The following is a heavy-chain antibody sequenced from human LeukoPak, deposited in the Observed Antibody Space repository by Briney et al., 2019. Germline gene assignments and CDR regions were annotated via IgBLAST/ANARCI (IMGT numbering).Heavy chain of an antibody. V-gene: IGHV3-15*07. CDR2: IKSKTDGGTT. Sequence: GGSLRLSCAASGFTFSNAWMNWVRQAPGKGLEWVGRIKSKTDGGTTDYAAPVKGRSTISRDDSKNTLYLQMNSLKTEDTAVYYCTTGRDDYVWGSHRDEYFQHWGQGTLVTVSS. CDR3: TTGRDDYVWGSHRDEYFQH. CDR1: GFTFSNAW. J-gene: IGHJ1*01. D-gene: IGHD3-16*02.